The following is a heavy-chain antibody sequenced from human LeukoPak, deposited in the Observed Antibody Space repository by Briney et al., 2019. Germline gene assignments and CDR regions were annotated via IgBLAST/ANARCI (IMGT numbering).Heavy chain of an antibody. D-gene: IGHD3-10*01. V-gene: IGHV3-53*01. Sequence: GGSLRLSCAASGFTVSSNYMSWVRQAPGKGLEWVSVIYSGGSTYYADSVKGRFTISGDNSKNTLYLQMNSLRAEDTAVYYCARSNLWFGELSFDYWGQGTLVTVSS. CDR3: ARSNLWFGELSFDY. J-gene: IGHJ4*02. CDR2: IYSGGST. CDR1: GFTVSSNY.